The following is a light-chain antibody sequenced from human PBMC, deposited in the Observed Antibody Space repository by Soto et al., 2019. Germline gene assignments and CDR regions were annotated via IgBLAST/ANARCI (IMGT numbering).Light chain of an antibody. Sequence: EIVMTQSPATLSVSPGGRATLSCRASQSVYSNLAWYQQKPSQAPRLLIYGASTRATGIPARFSGSGAGTDFTLTISSLQSEDSAVYYCQQYNNWPPVTFGGGTRVEIK. CDR3: QQYNNWPPVT. CDR2: GAS. V-gene: IGKV3-15*01. CDR1: QSVYSN. J-gene: IGKJ4*01.